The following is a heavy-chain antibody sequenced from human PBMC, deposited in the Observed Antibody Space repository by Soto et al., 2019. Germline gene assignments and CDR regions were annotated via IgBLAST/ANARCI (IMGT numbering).Heavy chain of an antibody. Sequence: QVQLVQSGAEVKKPGASVKVSCKASGCTFTSQYMHWVRQAPGQGLEWMAMINPNGGSTTYAQRFQGRVTLTRDTSTSTVYMELSSLRSDDTAVYFCFRDVGDWGQGTLVTVSS. CDR2: INPNGGST. J-gene: IGHJ4*02. CDR1: GCTFTSQY. V-gene: IGHV1-46*03. D-gene: IGHD3-3*01. CDR3: FRDVGD.